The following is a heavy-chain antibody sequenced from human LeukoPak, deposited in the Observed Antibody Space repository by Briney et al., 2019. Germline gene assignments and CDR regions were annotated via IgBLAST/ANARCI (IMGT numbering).Heavy chain of an antibody. V-gene: IGHV3-23*01. J-gene: IGHJ4*02. CDR3: AKDLDSNTWYVSLFDY. CDR1: GFTFSSHA. D-gene: IGHD6-13*01. CDR2: IDTIGATT. Sequence: GSLRLSCTASGFTFSSHAMSWVRQAPWRGLEGVSTIDTIGATTSYTDSVKGRFTVSRDNAKNSLYLQMISLRAEDTALYYCAKDLDSNTWYVSLFDYWGQGTLVTVSS.